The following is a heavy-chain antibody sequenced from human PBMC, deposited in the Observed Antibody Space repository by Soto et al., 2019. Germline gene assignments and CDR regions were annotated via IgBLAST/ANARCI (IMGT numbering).Heavy chain of an antibody. CDR1: DGYISSDY. J-gene: IGHJ6*02. V-gene: IGHV4-59*01. CDR3: ARDSDNLNDGGPYGMYV. D-gene: IGHD1-1*01. CDR2: IYYSGRT. Sequence: ETLSLSCTVCDGYISSDYWSWIRQPSGLGVEWIGYIYYSGRTNYNPSLKRRVTISVDTSKNQFSLKLSSGTAAETAVYYYARDSDNLNDGGPYGMYVWGQGTRVTVSS.